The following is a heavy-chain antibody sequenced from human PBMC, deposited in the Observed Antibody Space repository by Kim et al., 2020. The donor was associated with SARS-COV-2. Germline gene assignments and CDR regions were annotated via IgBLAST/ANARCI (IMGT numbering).Heavy chain of an antibody. J-gene: IGHJ5*02. CDR3: ARASHSSSWYGWFDP. V-gene: IGHV3-30*04. CDR1: GFTFSSYA. CDR2: ISYDGSNK. D-gene: IGHD6-13*01. Sequence: GGSLRLSCAASGFTFSSYAMHWVRQAPGKGLEWVAVISYDGSNKYYADSVKGRFTISRDNSKNTLYLQMNSLRAEDTAVYYCARASHSSSWYGWFDPWGQGTLVTVSS.